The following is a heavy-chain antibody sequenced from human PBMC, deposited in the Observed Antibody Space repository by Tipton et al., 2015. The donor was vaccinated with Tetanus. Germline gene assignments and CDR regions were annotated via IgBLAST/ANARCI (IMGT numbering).Heavy chain of an antibody. Sequence: GLVKPSETLSLTCTVSGGSVRSGDYSWNWIRQPPGKGLEWLAYVSYSGRTNSNYSLKSRITISQDTSKNQFSLRLTSVTAADTAVYYRARANFDFSKKGPFDSWGQGILVIVSA. CDR2: VSYSGRT. V-gene: IGHV4-61*08. CDR1: GGSVRSGDYS. J-gene: IGHJ4*02. CDR3: ARANFDFSKKGPFDS. D-gene: IGHD3-3*01.